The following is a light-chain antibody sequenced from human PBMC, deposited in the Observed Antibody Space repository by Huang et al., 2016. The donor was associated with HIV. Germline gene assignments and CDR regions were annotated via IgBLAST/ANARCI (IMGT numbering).Light chain of an antibody. CDR3: QQSYNTSWT. J-gene: IGKJ1*01. Sequence: DIQLTQSPSSLSASVGDRVTITCRASQNINSVLNWYKQTPGKAPNLLIYAASSLQSGVPSRFSGSGSGTDSTLTISGLQPVDLGTYYCQQSYNTSWTFGQGTTVEIK. CDR1: QNINSV. CDR2: AAS. V-gene: IGKV1-39*01.